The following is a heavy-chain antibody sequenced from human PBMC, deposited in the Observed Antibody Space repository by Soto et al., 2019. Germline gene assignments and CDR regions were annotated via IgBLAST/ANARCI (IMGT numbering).Heavy chain of an antibody. D-gene: IGHD5-12*01. CDR3: TRMPGGGWQRFFAY. CDR2: ITVGGAQK. Sequence: EVKLLEAGGALVQPGGSLRLSCEASGFTFIDHDMSWVRQAPGKGLEWVSSITVGGAQKDYGQSVKGRFTIYRDNSNATLFLQMDSLQVEDAAIYFCTRMPGGGWQRFFAYWGQGTVVTVSS. CDR1: GFTFIDHD. V-gene: IGHV3-23*01. J-gene: IGHJ4*02.